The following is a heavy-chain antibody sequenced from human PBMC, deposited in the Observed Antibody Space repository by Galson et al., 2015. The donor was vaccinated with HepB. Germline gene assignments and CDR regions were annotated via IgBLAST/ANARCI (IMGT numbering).Heavy chain of an antibody. D-gene: IGHD3-16*01. CDR3: AKVGVMASNIPWDLHY. CDR1: GFRFSSYG. J-gene: IGHJ4*02. Sequence: SLRLSCAASGFRFSSYGMTWVRLVPGKGLEWVSSITGNGGRTYIADSVKGRFTISRDNSKNTLYLQISSLRADDTAVYYCAKVGVMASNIPWDLHYWGQGTLVTVSS. CDR2: ITGNGGRT. V-gene: IGHV3-23*01.